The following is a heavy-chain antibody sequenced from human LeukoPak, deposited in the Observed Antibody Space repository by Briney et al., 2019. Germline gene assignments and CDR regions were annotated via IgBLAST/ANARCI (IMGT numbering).Heavy chain of an antibody. CDR2: ISSSSSYI. D-gene: IGHD3-10*01. CDR3: ARVTTMVRGVRDYYYYYMDV. Sequence: GGSLRLSCAASGFTFSSYSMNWVRQAPGKGLEWVSSISSSSSYIYYADSVKGRFTISRDNAKNTLYLQMNSLRAEDTAVYYCARVTTMVRGVRDYYYYYMDVWGKGTTVTISS. J-gene: IGHJ6*03. CDR1: GFTFSSYS. V-gene: IGHV3-21*01.